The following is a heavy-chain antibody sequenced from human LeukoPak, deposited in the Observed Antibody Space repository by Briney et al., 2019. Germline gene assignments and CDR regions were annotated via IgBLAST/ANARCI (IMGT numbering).Heavy chain of an antibody. CDR2: IYTSGST. CDR3: ARELAGGLKNYYYYYMDV. Sequence: PSETLSLTCTVSGGSISSYYWSWIRQPAGKGLEWIGRIYTSGSTNYNPSLKSRVTMSVDTSKNQFSLKLSSVTAADTAVYYCARELAGGLKNYYYYYMDVWGKGTTVTVSS. J-gene: IGHJ6*03. V-gene: IGHV4-4*07. D-gene: IGHD1-26*01. CDR1: GGSISSYY.